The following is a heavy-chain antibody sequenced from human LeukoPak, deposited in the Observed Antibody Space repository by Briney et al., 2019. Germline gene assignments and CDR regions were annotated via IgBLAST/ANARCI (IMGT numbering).Heavy chain of an antibody. CDR2: MYYSGST. D-gene: IGHD1-1*01. V-gene: IGHV4-39*01. J-gene: IGHJ4*02. Sequence: PSETLSLTCAVSGGSISSSSYYWGWIRQPPGKGLEWIGSMYYSGSTYYTPSLKSRVTISVDTSKNQFSLKLSSVTAADTALYYCARHSSLRTFDYWGQGTLVTVSS. CDR1: GGSISSSSYY. CDR3: ARHSSLRTFDY.